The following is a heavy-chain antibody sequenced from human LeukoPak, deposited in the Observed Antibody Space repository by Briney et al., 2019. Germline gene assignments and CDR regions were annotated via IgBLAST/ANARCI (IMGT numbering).Heavy chain of an antibody. CDR3: AKNNWNDMPFVDD. V-gene: IGHV3-23*01. J-gene: IGHJ4*02. CDR2: ISGSGVGT. CDR1: GFTFSSYA. D-gene: IGHD1-20*01. Sequence: PGGSLRLSCAASGFTFSSYAMSWVRQAPGKGLEWVSTISGSGVGTYYADSVKGRFTISRDNFKNTLYLQMNSLRAEDTAVYYCAKNNWNDMPFVDDWGQGTLVTASS.